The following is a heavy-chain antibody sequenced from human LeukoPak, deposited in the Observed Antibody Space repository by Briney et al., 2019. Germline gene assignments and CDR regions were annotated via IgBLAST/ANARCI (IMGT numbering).Heavy chain of an antibody. CDR3: ARPVGATPHNWFDP. CDR1: GGSISSSSYY. CDR2: IYYSGST. Sequence: SETLSLTCTVSGGSISSSSYYWGWIRQPPGKGLEWIGSIYYSGSTYYNPSLKSRVTISVDTSMNQFSLKLSSVTAADTAVYYCARPVGATPHNWFDPWGQGTLVTVSS. D-gene: IGHD1-26*01. J-gene: IGHJ5*02. V-gene: IGHV4-39*01.